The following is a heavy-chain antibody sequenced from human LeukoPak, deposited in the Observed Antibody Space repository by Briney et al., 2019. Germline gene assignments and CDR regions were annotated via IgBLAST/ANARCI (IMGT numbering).Heavy chain of an antibody. J-gene: IGHJ3*02. CDR2: ISYDGSDK. V-gene: IGHV3-30*04. CDR3: AKDFGEAAFDI. CDR1: GFSFSSYP. Sequence: PGRSLRLSCAASGFSFSSYPLHWVRQAPGKGLEWVAIISYDGSDKYYADSVKGRFTISRDNSKNTLYLQMNSLRAEDTAVYYCAKDFGEAAFDIWGQGTMVTVSS. D-gene: IGHD3-10*01.